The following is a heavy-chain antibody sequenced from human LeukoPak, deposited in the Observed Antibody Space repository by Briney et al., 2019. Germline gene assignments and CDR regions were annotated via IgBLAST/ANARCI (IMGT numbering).Heavy chain of an antibody. CDR3: AKSTIFGVVIIIPVYFQH. Sequence: GGSLRLSCAASGFTVSNNYMSWVRQAPGKGLVWVSRINTDGSSTSYADSVKGRFTISRDNAENSLYLQMNSLRAEDTAVYYCAKSTIFGVVIIIPVYFQHWGQGTLVTVSS. V-gene: IGHV3-74*01. CDR1: GFTVSNNY. D-gene: IGHD3-3*01. CDR2: INTDGSST. J-gene: IGHJ1*01.